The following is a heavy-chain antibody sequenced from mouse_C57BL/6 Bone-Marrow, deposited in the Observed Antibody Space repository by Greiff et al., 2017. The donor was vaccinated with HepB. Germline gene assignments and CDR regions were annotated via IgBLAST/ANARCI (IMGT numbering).Heavy chain of an antibody. CDR3: ARREYYAYYLDD. V-gene: IGHV1-54*01. J-gene: IGHJ2*01. CDR1: GYAFTNYL. Sequence: QVQLPQSGAELVRPGTSVKVSCQASGYAFTNYLIEWVKRRPGQGLAWIGVINPGSGGTNYNEQFKGKATLTADKSSSTAYMQLSSLTSEDSAVYVCARREYYAYYLDDWGQGTTLTVSS. D-gene: IGHD1-1*01. CDR2: INPGSGGT.